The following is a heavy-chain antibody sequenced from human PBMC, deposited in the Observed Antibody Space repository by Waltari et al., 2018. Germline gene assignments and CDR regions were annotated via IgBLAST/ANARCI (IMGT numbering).Heavy chain of an antibody. J-gene: IGHJ3*02. CDR2: IYTSVTT. CDR1: GGSINSYY. V-gene: IGHV4-4*07. CDR3: ARVGGSRVPESGAFDI. D-gene: IGHD1-26*01. Sequence: QVQLQESGPGLVKASETLSLTCIVSGGSINSYYWSWIRQPAGKGLELIGHIYTSVTTSYSPSLKSRVTMSLDTSKNQFSLKLSSVTAADTAVYYCARVGGSRVPESGAFDIWGQGTVVTVSS.